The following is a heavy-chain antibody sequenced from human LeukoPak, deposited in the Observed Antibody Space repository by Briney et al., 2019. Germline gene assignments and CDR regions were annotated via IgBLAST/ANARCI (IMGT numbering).Heavy chain of an antibody. CDR1: GGSFSGYY. Sequence: SETLSLTCAVYGGSFSGYYWSWIRQPPGKGLEWIGEINHSGSTNYNPSLKSRVTISVLTSKNRFSLKLSSVTAADTAVYYCASTLKWLAFDYWGQGTLVTVSS. D-gene: IGHD3-22*01. CDR2: INHSGST. J-gene: IGHJ4*02. V-gene: IGHV4-34*01. CDR3: ASTLKWLAFDY.